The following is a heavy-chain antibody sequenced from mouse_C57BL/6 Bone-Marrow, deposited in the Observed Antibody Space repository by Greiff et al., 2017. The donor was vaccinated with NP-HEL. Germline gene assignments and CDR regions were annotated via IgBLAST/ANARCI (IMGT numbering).Heavy chain of an antibody. J-gene: IGHJ4*01. Sequence: VQLKESGGGLVKPGGSLNLSCAASGFTFSDYGMHWVRQAPEKGLEWVAYLSSGSSTIYYADTVKGRFTISRDNAKNTLFLQMTSLRSEDTAMYYCARRYRGLYYYAMDYWGQGTSVTVSS. V-gene: IGHV5-17*01. CDR3: ARRYRGLYYYAMDY. CDR2: LSSGSSTI. D-gene: IGHD2-12*01. CDR1: GFTFSDYG.